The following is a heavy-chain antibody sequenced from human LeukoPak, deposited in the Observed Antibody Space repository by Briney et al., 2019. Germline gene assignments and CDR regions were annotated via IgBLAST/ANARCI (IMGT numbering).Heavy chain of an antibody. CDR3: ARHFSCSSTSCYAPPSY. V-gene: IGHV4-59*08. J-gene: IGHJ4*02. CDR2: IYYSGST. Sequence: SETLSLTCTVSGGSISSYYWRWIRQPPGKGLEWVGYIYYSGSTNYNPSLKSRVTISVDTSKNQFSLKLSSVTAADTAVYYCARHFSCSSTSCYAPPSYWGQGTLVTVSS. CDR1: GGSISSYY. D-gene: IGHD2-2*01.